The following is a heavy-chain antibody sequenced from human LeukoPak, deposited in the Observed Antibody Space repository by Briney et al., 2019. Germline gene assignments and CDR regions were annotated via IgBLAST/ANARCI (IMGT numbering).Heavy chain of an antibody. V-gene: IGHV4-4*02. Sequence: SGTLSLTCAVSGGSIASSHWWTWVRQPPGKGLEWIGEIYHSGSTNYNPSLRSRVTISVDKSDNQFSLKLNSMTAADTAVYYCARNAGNSDVDYWGQGTLVTVSS. D-gene: IGHD4-23*01. J-gene: IGHJ4*02. CDR1: GGSIASSHW. CDR2: IYHSGST. CDR3: ARNAGNSDVDY.